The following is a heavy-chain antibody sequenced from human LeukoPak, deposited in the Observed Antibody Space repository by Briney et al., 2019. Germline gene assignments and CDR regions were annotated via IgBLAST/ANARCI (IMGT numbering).Heavy chain of an antibody. V-gene: IGHV3-30-3*01. CDR3: ARDNREQQLVPPTFDY. CDR1: GFTFSSYA. J-gene: IGHJ4*02. CDR2: ISYDGSNK. D-gene: IGHD6-13*01. Sequence: GGSLRLSCAASGFTFSSYAMHWVRQAPGKGLEWVAVISYDGSNKYYADSVKGRFTISRGNSKNTLYLQMNSLSAEDTAVYYCARDNREQQLVPPTFDYWGQGTLVTVSS.